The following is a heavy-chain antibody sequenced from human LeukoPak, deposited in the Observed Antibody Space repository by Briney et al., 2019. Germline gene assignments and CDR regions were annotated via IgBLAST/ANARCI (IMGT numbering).Heavy chain of an antibody. Sequence: SGTLSLTCAVYGGSFSGYYWSWIRQPPGKGLEWIGEINHSGSTNYNPSLKSRVTISVDTSKNQFSLKLSSVTAADTAVYYCARGLGYCSSTSCYTPYYMDVWGKGTTVTVSS. J-gene: IGHJ6*03. D-gene: IGHD2-2*02. CDR3: ARGLGYCSSTSCYTPYYMDV. CDR2: INHSGST. CDR1: GGSFSGYY. V-gene: IGHV4-34*01.